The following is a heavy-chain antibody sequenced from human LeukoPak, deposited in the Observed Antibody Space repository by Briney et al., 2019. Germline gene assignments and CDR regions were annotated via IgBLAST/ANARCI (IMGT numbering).Heavy chain of an antibody. V-gene: IGHV4-59*01. CDR3: ASQIGTALEWFPFDP. CDR2: IYYSGST. Sequence: SGTLSLTCTVSGGSISSYYWSWIRQPPGKGLEWIGYIYYSGSTNYNPSLKSRVTISVDTSKNQFSLKLSSVTAADTAVYYCASQIGTALEWFPFDPWGQGTLVTVSS. CDR1: GGSISSYY. D-gene: IGHD3-3*01. J-gene: IGHJ5*02.